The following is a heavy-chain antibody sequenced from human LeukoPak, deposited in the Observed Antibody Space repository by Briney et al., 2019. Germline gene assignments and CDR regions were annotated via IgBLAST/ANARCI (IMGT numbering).Heavy chain of an antibody. D-gene: IGHD5-18*01. CDR2: ISWNSGSI. J-gene: IGHJ4*02. V-gene: IGHV3-9*03. Sequence: PGRSLRLSCAASGFTFDDYAMHWVRQAPGKGLEWVSGISWNSGSIGYADSVKGRFTISRDNAKSSLYLQMNSLRAEDMALYYCAKAPIRGYSYGYFDYWGQGTLVTVSS. CDR1: GFTFDDYA. CDR3: AKAPIRGYSYGYFDY.